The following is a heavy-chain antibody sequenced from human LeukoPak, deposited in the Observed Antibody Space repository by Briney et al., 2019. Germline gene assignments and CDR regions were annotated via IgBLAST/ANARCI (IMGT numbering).Heavy chain of an antibody. J-gene: IGHJ6*02. V-gene: IGHV4-59*01. CDR2: IYYSGST. CDR1: GGSISSYY. Sequence: PSETLSLTCTVSGGSISSYYWSWIRQPPGKGLEWIGYIYYSGSTNYNPSLKSRVTISIDTSKNQFSLKLSSVTAADTAVYYCAREGIAVAATYRLYYYGMDVWGQGTTVTVSS. D-gene: IGHD6-19*01. CDR3: AREGIAVAATYRLYYYGMDV.